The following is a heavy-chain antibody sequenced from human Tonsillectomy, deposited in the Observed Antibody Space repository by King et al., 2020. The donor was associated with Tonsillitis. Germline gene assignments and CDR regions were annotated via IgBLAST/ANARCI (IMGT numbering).Heavy chain of an antibody. CDR1: GFTFSSYW. V-gene: IGHV3-7*01. Sequence: VQLVESGGGLVQPGGSLRLSCAVSGFTFSSYWMSWVRQAPGKGLEWVANIKQDGSENFYVDSVKGRFTISRDNARNSLYLQMNSLRAGDTAVYYCARSAPGYSSGWYSEFDYWGQGTLVTVSS. CDR3: ARSAPGYSSGWYSEFDY. CDR2: IKQDGSEN. D-gene: IGHD6-19*01. J-gene: IGHJ4*02.